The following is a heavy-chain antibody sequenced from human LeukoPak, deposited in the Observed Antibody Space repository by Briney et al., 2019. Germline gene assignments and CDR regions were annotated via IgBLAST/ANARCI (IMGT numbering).Heavy chain of an antibody. CDR3: ARSDCTNGVCYGAEYFQH. CDR1: GGSISGSSYY. V-gene: IGHV4-39*07. J-gene: IGHJ1*01. CDR2: IYYSGST. D-gene: IGHD2-8*01. Sequence: SETLSLTCTVSGGSISGSSYYWGWIRQPPGKGLEWIGSIYYSGSTYYNPSLKSRVTISVDTSKNQFSLKLNSVTAADTAVYYCARSDCTNGVCYGAEYFQHWGQGTLVTVSS.